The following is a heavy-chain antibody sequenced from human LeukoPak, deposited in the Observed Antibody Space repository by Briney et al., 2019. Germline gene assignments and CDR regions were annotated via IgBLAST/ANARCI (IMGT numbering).Heavy chain of an antibody. D-gene: IGHD2-2*02. CDR2: IYPGDSDT. V-gene: IGHV5-51*01. Sequence: GESLKISCKGSGYSFTSYWIGWVRQMPGKGLEWMGIIYPGDSDTRYSPSFQGQVTISADKSISTAYLQWSSLKASDTAMYYCARAYCGSTSCYKGYYYYYYMDVWGKGTTVTVSS. CDR1: GYSFTSYW. J-gene: IGHJ6*03. CDR3: ARAYCGSTSCYKGYYYYYYMDV.